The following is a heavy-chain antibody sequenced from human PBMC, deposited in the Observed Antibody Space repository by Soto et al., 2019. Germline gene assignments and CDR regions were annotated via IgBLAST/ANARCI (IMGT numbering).Heavy chain of an antibody. J-gene: IGHJ6*02. V-gene: IGHV4-39*01. CDR2: IYYSGST. CDR1: GGSISSSSYY. Sequence: SETLSLTCTVSGGSISSSSYYWGWIRQPPGKGLEWIGSIYYSGSTYYNPSLKSRVTISVDTSKNQFSLKLSSVTAADTAVYYCARLRARFYDFWSGYYPFDYYYGMDVWGQGTTVTVSS. CDR3: ARLRARFYDFWSGYYPFDYYYGMDV. D-gene: IGHD3-3*01.